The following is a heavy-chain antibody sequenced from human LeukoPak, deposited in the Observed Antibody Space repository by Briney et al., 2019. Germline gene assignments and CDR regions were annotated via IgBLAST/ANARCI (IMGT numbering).Heavy chain of an antibody. CDR2: ISSSGST. CDR3: ARVTGYTIEDYFDY. Sequence: SETLSLTCTVSGDSISSGDYYWSWIRQPAGKGLEWIGRISSSGSTNYNPSLKSRVTISVDTSKNHFSLKLSSVTAADTAVYYCARVTGYTIEDYFDYWGQGTLVTVSA. D-gene: IGHD3-9*01. V-gene: IGHV4-61*02. CDR1: GDSISSGDYY. J-gene: IGHJ4*02.